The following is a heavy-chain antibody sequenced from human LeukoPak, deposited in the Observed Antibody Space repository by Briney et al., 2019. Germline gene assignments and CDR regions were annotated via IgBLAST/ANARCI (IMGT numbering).Heavy chain of an antibody. D-gene: IGHD6-13*01. Sequence: PGGSLRLSCAASGFTFSGYGMHWVRQAPGKGLEWVAVIWYDGSNKYYADSVKGRFTISRDNSKNTLYLQMNSLRAEDTAVYYCARDSSRIAAAGYVDYWGQGTLVTVSS. CDR3: ARDSSRIAAAGYVDY. J-gene: IGHJ4*02. CDR2: IWYDGSNK. CDR1: GFTFSGYG. V-gene: IGHV3-33*01.